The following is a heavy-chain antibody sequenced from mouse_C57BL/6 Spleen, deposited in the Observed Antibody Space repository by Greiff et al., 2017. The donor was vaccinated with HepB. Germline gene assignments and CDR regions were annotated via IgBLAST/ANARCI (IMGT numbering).Heavy chain of an antibody. CDR2: IDPSDSYT. D-gene: IGHD1-1*01. CDR1: GYTFTSYW. J-gene: IGHJ2*01. Sequence: QVQLQQPGAELVMPGASVKLSCKASGYTFTSYWMHWVKQRPGQGLEWIGEIDPSDSYTNYNQKFKGKSTLTVDKSSSTAYMQLSSLTSEDSAVYYCVLYYGSSYFDYWGQGTTLTVSS. CDR3: VLYYGSSYFDY. V-gene: IGHV1-69*01.